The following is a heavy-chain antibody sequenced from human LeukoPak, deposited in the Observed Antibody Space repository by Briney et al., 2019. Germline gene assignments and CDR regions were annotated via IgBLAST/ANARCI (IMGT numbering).Heavy chain of an antibody. CDR1: GFTFSSSA. CDR3: AKSGYNRFDY. J-gene: IGHJ4*02. D-gene: IGHD5-24*01. CDR2: ISGSGSGSST. V-gene: IGHV3-23*01. Sequence: PGGSLRLSCAASGFTFSSSAMSWVRPAPGKGLEWVSTISGSGSGSSTYYADSVKGRFTISRDNSKNTLYLQMNSLRAEDTAVYYCAKSGYNRFDYWGQGTLVTVSS.